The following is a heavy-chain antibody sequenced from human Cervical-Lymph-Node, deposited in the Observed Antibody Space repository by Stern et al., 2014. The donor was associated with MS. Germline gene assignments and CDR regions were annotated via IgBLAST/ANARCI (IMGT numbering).Heavy chain of an antibody. Sequence: QVQLLQPGGGVVQPGRSLRLSCAASGFTFRNYGMHWVRQAPGRGLEWVAFIWYDGSDKDYADSVKGRFTISRDNSRNTLYLQMNSLRAEDTAVYYCARDAWAVSFDYWGQGTLVTVSS. V-gene: IGHV3-33*01. CDR2: IWYDGSDK. CDR3: ARDAWAVSFDY. CDR1: GFTFRNYG. J-gene: IGHJ4*02. D-gene: IGHD1-26*01.